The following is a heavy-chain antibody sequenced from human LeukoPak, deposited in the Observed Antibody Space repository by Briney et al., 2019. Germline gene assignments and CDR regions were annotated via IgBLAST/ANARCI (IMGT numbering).Heavy chain of an antibody. J-gene: IGHJ4*02. CDR3: AKSFDFSNGHSPILTPFDS. Sequence: GGSLRLSCAASGFTFSSSAMSWVRQAPGKGLEWVSSISARGISTYYADSVKGRFTISRDNSKNTLYLQMNSLRDDDIGVYYCAKSFDFSNGHSPILTPFDSWGQGTLVSVSS. D-gene: IGHD3-3*01. CDR1: GFTFSSSA. CDR2: ISARGIST. V-gene: IGHV3-23*01.